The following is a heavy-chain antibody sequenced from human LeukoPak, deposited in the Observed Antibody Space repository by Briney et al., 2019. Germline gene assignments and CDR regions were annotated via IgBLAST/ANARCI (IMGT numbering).Heavy chain of an antibody. V-gene: IGHV3-21*01. CDR1: GFTFSSNT. Sequence: GGSLRLSCAASGFTFSSNTMNWVRQAPGKGLEWVSSINTSGNSMYHADSVKGRFTTSRDNARNSLYLQMNSLRAEDTAVYYCARVVRGDAYNYDYWGRGTLVTVSS. J-gene: IGHJ4*02. CDR3: ARVVRGDAYNYDY. D-gene: IGHD5-24*01. CDR2: INTSGNSM.